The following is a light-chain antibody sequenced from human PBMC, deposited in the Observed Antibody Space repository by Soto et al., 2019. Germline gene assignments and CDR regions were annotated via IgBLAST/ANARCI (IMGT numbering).Light chain of an antibody. V-gene: IGKV3-15*01. CDR2: GAS. Sequence: EIVMTQSPATLSVSPGERATLSCRASQSVSSNLAWYQQKPGQAPRLLIYGASTRATDIPARFSGSGFGTEFTLSISSLQSEDFAVYYCQQYNNWPPFTFGPGTKVDIK. CDR3: QQYNNWPPFT. J-gene: IGKJ3*01. CDR1: QSVSSN.